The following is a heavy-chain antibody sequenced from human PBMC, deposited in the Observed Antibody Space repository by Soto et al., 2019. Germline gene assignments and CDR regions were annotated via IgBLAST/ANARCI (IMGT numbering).Heavy chain of an antibody. CDR3: ARGGTPLVWYFHL. Sequence: PSETLSLTCTVSGGSVNSGSYYWSWIRQPPGKGLEWIGYIYYSGRINYNPSLESRVTISVDTSKNQFSLKLSSVTAADTAVYYCARGGTPLVWYFHLWGRGTRVT. V-gene: IGHV4-61*01. D-gene: IGHD2-15*01. CDR2: IYYSGRI. CDR1: GGSVNSGSYY. J-gene: IGHJ2*01.